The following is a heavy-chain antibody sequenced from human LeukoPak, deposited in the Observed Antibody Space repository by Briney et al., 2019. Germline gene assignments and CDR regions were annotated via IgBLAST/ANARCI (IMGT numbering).Heavy chain of an antibody. CDR3: ARDMVLNWNPDAFDI. CDR1: GFTFSSYE. J-gene: IGHJ3*02. V-gene: IGHV3-48*03. Sequence: PGGSLRLSCADSGFTFSSYEMNWVRQAPEKGLEWVSYISSSGSSIYYADSVKGRFTISRDNAKNSLYLQMNSLRAEDTAVYYCARDMVLNWNPDAFDIWGQGTMVTVSS. CDR2: ISSSGSSI. D-gene: IGHD1-20*01.